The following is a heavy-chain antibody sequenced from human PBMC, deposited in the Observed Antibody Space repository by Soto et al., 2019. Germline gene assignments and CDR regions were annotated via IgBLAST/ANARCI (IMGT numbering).Heavy chain of an antibody. CDR3: ARDNSGWIDY. J-gene: IGHJ4*02. Sequence: ASVNVSCKASGYTFTTYPMHWVRQAPGQRLEWMGWINAGNGDTKYSQNFQGTVTITRDTSASTAYMELSSLRSEDTAVYYCARDNSGWIDYWGQGTLVTVSS. V-gene: IGHV1-3*01. D-gene: IGHD6-19*01. CDR1: GYTFTTYP. CDR2: INAGNGDT.